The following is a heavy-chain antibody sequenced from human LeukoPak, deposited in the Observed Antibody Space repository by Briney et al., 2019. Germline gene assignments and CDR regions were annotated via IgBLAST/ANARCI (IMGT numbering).Heavy chain of an antibody. CDR2: ICSRCSTI. CDR3: ARDISSSAPPNWFDP. D-gene: IGHD6-13*01. V-gene: IGHV3-11*01. J-gene: IGHJ5*02. Sequence: GGSLRLSCAASGFTFSDYYMSWIRQAPGKGLEGVSYICSRCSTIYYADSVKRRLTISRDNAKNSLYLQMNSLRAEDTAVYYCARDISSSAPPNWFDPWGQGTLVTVSS. CDR1: GFTFSDYY.